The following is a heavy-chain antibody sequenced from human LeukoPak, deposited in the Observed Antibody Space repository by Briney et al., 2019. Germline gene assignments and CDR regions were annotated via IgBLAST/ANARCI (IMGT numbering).Heavy chain of an antibody. CDR3: ARKYSSSSGKTFDI. D-gene: IGHD6-6*01. Sequence: SETLSLTCTVSGGSISGYYWSWIRQPPGRGLEWIGYIHYSGSTNYNPSLKSRVTISVDTSKNQFSLKLSSVTAADTAVYYCARKYSSSSGKTFDIWGQGTMVTVSS. J-gene: IGHJ3*02. V-gene: IGHV4-59*01. CDR1: GGSISGYY. CDR2: IHYSGST.